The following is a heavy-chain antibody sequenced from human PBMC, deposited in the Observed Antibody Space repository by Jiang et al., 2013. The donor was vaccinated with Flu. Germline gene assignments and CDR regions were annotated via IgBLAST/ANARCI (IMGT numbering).Heavy chain of an antibody. V-gene: IGHV3-30-3*01. CDR3: ASTTGNY. CDR1: GFTFSSYA. Sequence: AASGFTFSSYAMHWVRQAPGKGLEWVAVISYDGSNKYYADSVKGRFTISRDNSKNTLYLQMNSLRAEDTAVYYCASTTGNYWGQGTLVTVSS. CDR2: ISYDGSNK. D-gene: IGHD4-17*01. J-gene: IGHJ4*02.